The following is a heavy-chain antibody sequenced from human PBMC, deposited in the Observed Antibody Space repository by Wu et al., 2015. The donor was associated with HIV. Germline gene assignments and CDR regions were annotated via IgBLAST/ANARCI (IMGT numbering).Heavy chain of an antibody. CDR2: INPNNGAT. CDR3: ARDLAVVPAATPFH. D-gene: IGHD2-15*01. Sequence: QVQLVQSGAEMKKPGASVKVSCKASGYTFSGYYIHWVRQAPGQGLEWMGCINPNNGATNSAQKFRGRVTMTVDASISTAYMDLSRVTSDDTAVYYCARDLAVVPAATPFHWGQGTLVTVSS. CDR1: GYTFSGYY. V-gene: IGHV1-2*02. J-gene: IGHJ4*02.